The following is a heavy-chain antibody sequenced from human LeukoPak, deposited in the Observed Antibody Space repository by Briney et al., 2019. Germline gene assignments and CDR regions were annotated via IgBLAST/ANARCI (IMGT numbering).Heavy chain of an antibody. J-gene: IGHJ4*02. CDR2: IKHDGSEK. CDR1: GFTFSNYW. D-gene: IGHD1-26*01. V-gene: IGHV3-7*01. CDR3: ARVLSGCETTRCELDY. Sequence: GGSLRLSCGASGFTFSNYWMSWVRQAPGKGLEWVANIKHDGSEKYFVDSVKGRFTISRDNAKNSLYLQMNSLRAEDTAVYYCARVLSGCETTRCELDYWGQGTLVTVSS.